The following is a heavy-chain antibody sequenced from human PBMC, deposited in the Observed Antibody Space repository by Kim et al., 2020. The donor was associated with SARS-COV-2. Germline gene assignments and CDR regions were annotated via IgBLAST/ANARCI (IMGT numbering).Heavy chain of an antibody. CDR3: ARGFRAAAAPFYYYYYMDV. CDR2: MNPNSGNT. CDR1: GYTFTSYD. D-gene: IGHD6-13*01. V-gene: IGHV1-8*01. Sequence: ASVKVSCKASGYTFTSYDINWVRQATGQGLEWMGWMNPNSGNTGYAQKFQGRVTMTRNTSISTAYMELSSLRSEDTAVYYCARGFRAAAAPFYYYYYMDVWGKGTTVTVSS. J-gene: IGHJ6*03.